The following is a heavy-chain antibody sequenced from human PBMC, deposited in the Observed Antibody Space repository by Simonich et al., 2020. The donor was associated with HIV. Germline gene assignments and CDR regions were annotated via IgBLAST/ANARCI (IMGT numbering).Heavy chain of an antibody. CDR3: AREGYSGYDRGWFDP. Sequence: QVQLQQWGAGLLKPSETLSLTCAVYGGSFSGYYWSWIRQPPGKGLEWIGEINHSGRTNSNPSLKSRVTISVDTSKNQFSLKLSSLTAADTAVYYCAREGYSGYDRGWFDPWGQGNLVTVSS. V-gene: IGHV4-34*01. CDR2: INHSGRT. J-gene: IGHJ5*02. D-gene: IGHD5-12*01. CDR1: GGSFSGYY.